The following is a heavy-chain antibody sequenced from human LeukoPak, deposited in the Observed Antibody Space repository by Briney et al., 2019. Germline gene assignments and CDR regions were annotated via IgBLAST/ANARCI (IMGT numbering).Heavy chain of an antibody. D-gene: IGHD3-10*01. CDR2: IYYSGST. J-gene: IGHJ6*03. Sequence: SETLSLTCNVSGGSISSYYWSWIRQPPGKGLEWIGYIYYSGSTNYNPSLKSRVTISVDTSKNQFSLKLSSVTAADTAVYYCARVGYGSGSYVYYYYMDVWGKGTTVTVSS. CDR3: ARVGYGSGSYVYYYYMDV. V-gene: IGHV4-59*01. CDR1: GGSISSYY.